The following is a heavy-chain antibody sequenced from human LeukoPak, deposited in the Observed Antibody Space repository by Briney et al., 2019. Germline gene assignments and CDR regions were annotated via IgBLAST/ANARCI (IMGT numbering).Heavy chain of an antibody. CDR3: ARMITLSDAIYSSKTMDD. J-gene: IGHJ4*02. V-gene: IGHV2-70*11. Sequence: SGPTLVNPIQTLTLTCTFSGLSLNTNSMCVSWIRQPPGKALEWLARIGWVDDKYYSTSLKTRLTISKDTSKNQVVLTMTNMDPVDTATYYCARMITLSDAIYSSKTMDDWGQGTLVTVSS. CDR1: GLSLNTNSMC. D-gene: IGHD3-9*01. CDR2: IGWVDDK.